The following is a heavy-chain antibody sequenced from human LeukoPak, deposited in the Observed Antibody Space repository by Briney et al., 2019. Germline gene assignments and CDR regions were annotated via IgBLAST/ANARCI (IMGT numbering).Heavy chain of an antibody. Sequence: SETLSLTCTVSGASITSDIFYWNWIRQSPGKGLEWIGAIHNSRGTSYDPSLESRLTISVDPSENKFFLKMTSVTDADTATYYCGKVGGNTNSWGQGTLVTVSS. J-gene: IGHJ4*02. CDR2: IHNSRGT. D-gene: IGHD4-23*01. CDR3: GKVGGNTNS. CDR1: GASITSDIFY. V-gene: IGHV4-30-4*01.